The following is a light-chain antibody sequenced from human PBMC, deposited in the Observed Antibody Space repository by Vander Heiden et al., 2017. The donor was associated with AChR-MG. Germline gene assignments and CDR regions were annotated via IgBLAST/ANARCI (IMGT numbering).Light chain of an antibody. CDR3: QQSYSTSDLT. CDR1: RDIENY. V-gene: IGKV1-39*01. Sequence: DIQMTQSPASLSASVGDSVTITCRASRDIENYLSWYFQQPGKAPKLLIYGASRLHSGAPSRFSGGRFGTDFILSITGLQPEDFGTYYCQQSYSTSDLTFGHGTKV. CDR2: GAS. J-gene: IGKJ3*01.